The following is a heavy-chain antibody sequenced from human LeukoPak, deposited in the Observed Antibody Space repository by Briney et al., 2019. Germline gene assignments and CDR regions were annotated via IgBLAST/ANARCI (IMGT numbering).Heavy chain of an antibody. J-gene: IGHJ4*02. D-gene: IGHD3-10*01. Sequence: PGGSLRLSCAASGFTFSNYWMSWVRQAPGKGLEWVANIKQDGSEKDYVDSVKGRFTIYRDNAKNSLYLQMNSLRAEDTAVYYCARGSGSYFYFWGQGTLVTVSS. CDR3: ARGSGSYFYF. CDR1: GFTFSNYW. V-gene: IGHV3-7*05. CDR2: IKQDGSEK.